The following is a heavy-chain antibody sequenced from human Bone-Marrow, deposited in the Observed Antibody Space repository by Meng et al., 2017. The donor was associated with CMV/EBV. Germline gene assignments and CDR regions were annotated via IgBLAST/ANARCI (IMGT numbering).Heavy chain of an antibody. D-gene: IGHD3-10*01. CDR2: MYYSGST. J-gene: IGHJ4*02. Sequence: SETLSLTCTVSGGSISSSYWSWIRQPPGEGLECIGYMYYSGSTNYNPFLKSRVTISVDTSNNQFSLKLSSVTAADTAVYYCARLRGSGTYYKVGFDYWGQGTLVTVSS. V-gene: IGHV4-59*01. CDR3: ARLRGSGTYYKVGFDY. CDR1: GGSISSSY.